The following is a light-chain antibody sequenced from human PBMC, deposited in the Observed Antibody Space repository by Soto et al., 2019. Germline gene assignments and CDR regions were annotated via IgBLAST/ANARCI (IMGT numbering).Light chain of an antibody. J-gene: IGKJ3*01. CDR1: QGISNY. CDR2: AAS. CDR3: QKYNSPPPLT. V-gene: IGKV1-27*01. Sequence: DIQMTQSPSSLSASVGDRVTITCRASQGISNYLAWYQQKPGKVPKLLIYAASTLQSGVPSRFSGSGSGTDFTLTISSLQPEDVVTYYCQKYNSPPPLTFGPGTKVDIK.